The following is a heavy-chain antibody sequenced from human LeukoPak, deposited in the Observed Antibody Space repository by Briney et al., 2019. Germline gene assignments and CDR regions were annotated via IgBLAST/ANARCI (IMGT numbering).Heavy chain of an antibody. Sequence: SVKVSCKASGFIFANSAMQWVRQARGQRLEWIGWILVDSGNANYAQNFQGRVSIIWDMATSTSYMHLSSLRSEDTAVYYCATGQPEIVDGNYYHYMDVWGKGTAVTVSS. CDR2: ILVDSGNA. CDR1: GFIFANSA. D-gene: IGHD2-15*01. CDR3: ATGQPEIVDGNYYHYMDV. J-gene: IGHJ6*03. V-gene: IGHV1-58*02.